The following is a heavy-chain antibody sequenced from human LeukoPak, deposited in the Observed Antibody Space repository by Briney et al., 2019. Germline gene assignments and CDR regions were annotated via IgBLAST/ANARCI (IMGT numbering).Heavy chain of an antibody. D-gene: IGHD1-26*01. J-gene: IGHJ4*02. CDR3: AKDRSYSFDD. CDR2: LSANGYTT. Sequence: GGSLRLSCAASGFTFSTYAMSWVRQAPGKGLEWVAALSANGYTTYYADSVKGRFTTFRDNSKNTLYLQMNNLRAEDTALYYCAKDRSYSFDDWGQGALVTVSS. V-gene: IGHV3-23*01. CDR1: GFTFSTYA.